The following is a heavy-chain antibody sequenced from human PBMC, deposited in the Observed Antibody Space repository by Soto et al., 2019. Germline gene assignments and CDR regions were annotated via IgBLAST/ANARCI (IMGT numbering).Heavy chain of an antibody. CDR3: TSLLYSSGWYVFDY. CDR2: INAGNGNT. J-gene: IGHJ4*02. Sequence: QVQLVQSGAEVKKPGASVKVSCKASGYTFTSYLMHWVHQAPGQRLEWMGWINAGNGNTKYSQKFQGRVTITRDTSASTAYMELSSLRSDDTAVYYCTSLLYSSGWYVFDYWGQGTLVTVSS. CDR1: GYTFTSYL. V-gene: IGHV1-3*01. D-gene: IGHD6-19*01.